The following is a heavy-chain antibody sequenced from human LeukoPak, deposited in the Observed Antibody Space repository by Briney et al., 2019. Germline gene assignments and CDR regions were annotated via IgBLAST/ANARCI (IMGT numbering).Heavy chain of an antibody. CDR3: ARSPDGYRYTYFDY. CDR2: IYYSGSF. Sequence: SETLSLTCTVSVGSISSYYWSWLRQPPGKGLEWIGYIYYSGSFNYNPPLKSRVTISADTSKKQFSMKLSSVTAADTAVYYCARSPDGYRYTYFDYWGQGTLVTVSS. V-gene: IGHV4-59*01. CDR1: VGSISSYY. J-gene: IGHJ4*02. D-gene: IGHD5-18*01.